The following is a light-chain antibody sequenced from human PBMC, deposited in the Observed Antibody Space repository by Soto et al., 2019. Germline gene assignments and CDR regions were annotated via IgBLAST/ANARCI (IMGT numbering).Light chain of an antibody. CDR2: VVS. V-gene: IGLV2-14*01. J-gene: IGLJ1*01. Sequence: QSVLTQPGSVSGSPGQSIAISCTGTSSDVGGYNYVSWHQQHPGKAPIVLISVVSNRPSGVSNRFSGSKSGNTASLTISGLQAEDEADYYCSSYRSGGTFVFGSGTKVTVL. CDR1: SSDVGGYNY. CDR3: SSYRSGGTFV.